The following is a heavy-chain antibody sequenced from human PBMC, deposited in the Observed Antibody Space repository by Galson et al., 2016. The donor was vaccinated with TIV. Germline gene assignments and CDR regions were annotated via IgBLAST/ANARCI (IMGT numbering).Heavy chain of an antibody. CDR1: GFSLRTSGMC. Sequence: ALVKPTQTLILTCSFSGFSLRTSGMCVSWIRQPPGKALEWLARIDWDGDKYHNASLNTRVSISKDTSKNQVVLTMTNMDQVDTGTYYCARNSGHYYGMDVWGQGTTVTVSS. J-gene: IGHJ6*02. V-gene: IGHV2-70*11. CDR2: IDWDGDK. CDR3: ARNSGHYYGMDV.